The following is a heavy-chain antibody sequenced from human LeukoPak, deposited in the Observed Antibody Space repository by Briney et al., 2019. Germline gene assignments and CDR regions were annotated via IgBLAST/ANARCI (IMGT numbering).Heavy chain of an antibody. CDR3: ARGRPHGNDY. Sequence: GASVKVSCKASGGTFSSYAISWVRQAPGQGLEWMGGIIPIFGTANCAQKFQGRVTITADESTSTAYMELSSLRSEDTAVYYCARGRPHGNDYWGQGTLVTVSS. V-gene: IGHV1-69*13. CDR2: IIPIFGTA. J-gene: IGHJ4*02. D-gene: IGHD4-23*01. CDR1: GGTFSSYA.